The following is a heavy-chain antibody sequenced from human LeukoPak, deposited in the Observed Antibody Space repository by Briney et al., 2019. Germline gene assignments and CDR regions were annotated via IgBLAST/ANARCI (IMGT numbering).Heavy chain of an antibody. V-gene: IGHV4-34*01. J-gene: IGHJ4*02. CDR3: ARESRITIFGVVSDFDY. Sequence: PSETLSLTCAVYGGSFSGYYWSWIRQPPGKGLEWIGEINHSGSTNYNPSLKSRVTISVDTSKNQFSLKLSSVTAADTAVYYCARESRITIFGVVSDFDYWGQGTLVTVSS. D-gene: IGHD3-3*01. CDR2: INHSGST. CDR1: GGSFSGYY.